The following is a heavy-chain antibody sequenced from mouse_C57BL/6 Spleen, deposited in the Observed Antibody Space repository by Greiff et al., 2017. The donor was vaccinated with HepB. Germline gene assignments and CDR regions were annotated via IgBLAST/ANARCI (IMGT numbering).Heavy chain of an antibody. CDR2: ISSGSSTI. CDR3: ARVGDYDYGGRGSAMDY. V-gene: IGHV5-17*01. D-gene: IGHD2-4*01. Sequence: EVQGVASGGGLVKPGGSLKLSCAASGFTFSDYGMHWVRQAPEKGLEWVAYISSGSSTIYYADTVKGRFTISRDNAKNTLFLQMTSLRSEDTAMYYCARVGDYDYGGRGSAMDYWGQGTSVTVSS. CDR1: GFTFSDYG. J-gene: IGHJ4*01.